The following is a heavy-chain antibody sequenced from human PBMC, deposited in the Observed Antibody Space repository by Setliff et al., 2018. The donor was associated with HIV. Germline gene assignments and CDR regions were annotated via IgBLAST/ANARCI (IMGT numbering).Heavy chain of an antibody. Sequence: GASVKVSCKASGGTFSSYAISWVRQAPGQGLEWMGGIIPILGIANYAQKFQGRVTITTDESTSTAYMELSSLRSEDTAVYYCARGRVGAALDYWGQGTLVTVSS. CDR2: IIPILGIA. CDR1: GGTFSSYA. D-gene: IGHD1-26*01. V-gene: IGHV1-69*10. CDR3: ARGRVGAALDY. J-gene: IGHJ4*02.